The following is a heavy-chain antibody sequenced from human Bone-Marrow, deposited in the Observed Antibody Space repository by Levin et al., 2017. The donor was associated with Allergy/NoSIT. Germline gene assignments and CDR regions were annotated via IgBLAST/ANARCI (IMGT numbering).Heavy chain of an antibody. Sequence: GESLKISCAASGFTFSSYAMSWVRQAPGKGLEWVSAISGSGGSTYYADSVKGRFTISRDNSKNTLYLQMNSLRAEDTAVYYCAKDDLGYSYGSESGVDYYYYGMDVWGQGTTVTVSS. CDR3: AKDDLGYSYGSESGVDYYYYGMDV. CDR2: ISGSGGST. V-gene: IGHV3-23*01. CDR1: GFTFSSYA. J-gene: IGHJ6*02. D-gene: IGHD5-18*01.